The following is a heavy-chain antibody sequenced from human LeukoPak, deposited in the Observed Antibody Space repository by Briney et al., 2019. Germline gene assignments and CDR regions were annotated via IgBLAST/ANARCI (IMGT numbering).Heavy chain of an antibody. CDR1: GGSIGSYY. CDR3: ARTRAYGGRPDY. V-gene: IGHV4-59*01. J-gene: IGHJ4*02. CDR2: IYYSGST. Sequence: SETLSLTCTVSGGSIGSYYWSWFRQPPGKGLKWIGYIYYSGSTNYNPSLKSRVTISVDTSKNQLSLKLSSVTAADTAVYYCARTRAYGGRPDYWGQGTLVTVSS. D-gene: IGHD4-23*01.